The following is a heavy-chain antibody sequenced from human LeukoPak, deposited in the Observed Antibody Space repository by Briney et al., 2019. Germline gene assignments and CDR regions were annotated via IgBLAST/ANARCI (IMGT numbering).Heavy chain of an antibody. CDR3: TRFRFGEQWLVPGVYYMDV. J-gene: IGHJ6*03. V-gene: IGHV3-49*03. CDR2: IRSKAYGGTT. Sequence: PGGSLRLSCTASGFTFGDYAMSWFRQAPGKGLEWVGFIRSKAYGGTTEYAASVKGTFTISRDDSKSIAYLQMNSLKTEDTAVYYCTRFRFGEQWLVPGVYYMDVWGKGTTVTVSS. D-gene: IGHD6-19*01. CDR1: GFTFGDYA.